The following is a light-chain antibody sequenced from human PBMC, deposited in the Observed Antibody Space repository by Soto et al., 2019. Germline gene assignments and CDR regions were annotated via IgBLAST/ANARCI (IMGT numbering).Light chain of an antibody. CDR2: SNN. Sequence: QSVLTQPPSASGTPGQRVTISCSGSSSNIGSNTVNWYQQVPGTAPKLLIYSNNQRPSGVPDRFSGSRSATSASLAISGLQSEDEADYYCAAWDDSLNGVVFVGGTKLTVL. J-gene: IGLJ2*01. CDR1: SSNIGSNT. V-gene: IGLV1-44*01. CDR3: AAWDDSLNGVV.